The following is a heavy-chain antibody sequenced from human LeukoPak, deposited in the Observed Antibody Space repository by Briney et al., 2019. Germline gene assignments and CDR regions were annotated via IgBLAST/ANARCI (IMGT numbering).Heavy chain of an antibody. CDR1: GGSFSGYY. V-gene: IGHV4-34*01. J-gene: IGHJ6*03. CDR3: ARRIAAAGRRGYMDV. D-gene: IGHD6-13*01. Sequence: PSETLSLTCAVYGGSFSGYYWSWIRQPPGKGLEWIGEINHSGSTNYNPSLKSRVTISVDTSKNQFSLKLSSVTAADTAVYYCARRIAAAGRRGYMDVWGKGTTVTVSS. CDR2: INHSGST.